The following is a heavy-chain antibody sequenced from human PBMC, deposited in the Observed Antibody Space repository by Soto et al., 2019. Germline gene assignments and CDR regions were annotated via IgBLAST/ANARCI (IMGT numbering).Heavy chain of an antibody. CDR1: GFTFDDYA. J-gene: IGHJ5*02. V-gene: IGHV3-9*01. CDR2: ISWNSGSI. D-gene: IGHD4-17*01. CDR3: AKPWGPNDYGAP. Sequence: GGSLRLSCAASGFTFDDYAMHWVRQAPGKGLEWVSGISWNSGSIGYADSVKGRFTISRDNAKNSLYLQMNSLRAEDTAWYYCAKPWGPNDYGAPWGQGTLVTVSS.